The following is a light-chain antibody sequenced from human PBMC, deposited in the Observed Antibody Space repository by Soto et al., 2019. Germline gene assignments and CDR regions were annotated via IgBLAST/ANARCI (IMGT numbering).Light chain of an antibody. Sequence: QSVLTQPPSAYGTPGQRVTISCSGSSSNIGSNTVNWYHHLPGTAPKILIYNNDQRPSGVPDRFSGSKSGTSASLAISGLQSEDEADYYCAAWDDSLNGPVFGGGTKVTVL. CDR2: NND. V-gene: IGLV1-44*01. CDR1: SSNIGSNT. CDR3: AAWDDSLNGPV. J-gene: IGLJ3*02.